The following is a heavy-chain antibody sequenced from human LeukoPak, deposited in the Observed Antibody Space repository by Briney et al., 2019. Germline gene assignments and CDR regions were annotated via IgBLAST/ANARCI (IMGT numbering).Heavy chain of an antibody. CDR1: VGPFRGYY. D-gene: IGHD1-20*01. CDR3: ARGPNWTGMDV. CDR2: INHSGST. Sequence: NPSETLSLPCVFYVGPFRGYYWSWIPKPPGKGREWIGEINHSGSTNYNPSLKSRVTISVDTSKNQFSLKLSSVTAADTAVYYCARGPNWTGMDVWGQGTTVTVSS. J-gene: IGHJ6*02. V-gene: IGHV4-34*01.